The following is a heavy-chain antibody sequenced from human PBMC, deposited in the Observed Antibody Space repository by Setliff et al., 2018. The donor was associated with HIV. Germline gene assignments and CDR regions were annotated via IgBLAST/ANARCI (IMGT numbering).Heavy chain of an antibody. D-gene: IGHD2-15*01. J-gene: IGHJ4*02. CDR3: VLLEVPFIEGIAPPL. CDR2: INPGGSA. Sequence: PSETLSLTCAVYGGSFSAYYWSWVRQPPEKGLEWIGEINPGGSATYNPSLKSRVTISVDTSKNQFSLKLNTVTAADTAIYYCVLLEVPFIEGIAPPLWGQGPLVTVSS. CDR1: GGSFSAYY. V-gene: IGHV4-34*01.